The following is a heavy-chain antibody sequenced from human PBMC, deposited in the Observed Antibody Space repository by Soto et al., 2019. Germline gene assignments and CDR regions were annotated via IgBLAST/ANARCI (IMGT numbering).Heavy chain of an antibody. CDR1: GFTFGNYW. J-gene: IGHJ6*02. CDR3: ASYRVSYAMDV. Sequence: EVQLVESGGGLVQPGGSLRLSCTVSGFTFGNYWMTWVRQAPGKGLEWVANMNQNGSEKYYVDSVKGRFAISRDNAKNSLYLQMNSLSAEDTAVYYCASYRVSYAMDVWCQGTTVTVSS. V-gene: IGHV3-7*05. CDR2: MNQNGSEK.